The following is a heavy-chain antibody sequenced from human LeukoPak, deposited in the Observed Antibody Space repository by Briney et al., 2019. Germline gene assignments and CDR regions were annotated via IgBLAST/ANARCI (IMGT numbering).Heavy chain of an antibody. CDR3: ARASWIQLWSYYYYYMDV. V-gene: IGHV1-2*02. J-gene: IGHJ6*03. CDR1: GYTFTGYY. D-gene: IGHD5-18*01. Sequence: ASVKVSCKASGYTFTGYYMHWVRQAPGQGLEWMGWINPNSGGTNYAQKFQGRVTMTRDTSISTAYMELSRLRSDDTAVYYCARASWIQLWSYYYYYMDVWGKGTTVTVSS. CDR2: INPNSGGT.